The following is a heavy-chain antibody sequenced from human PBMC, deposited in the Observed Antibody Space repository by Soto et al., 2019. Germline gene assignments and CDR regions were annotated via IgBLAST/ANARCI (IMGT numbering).Heavy chain of an antibody. CDR3: AKDIVVVIPAQGNWFDP. Sequence: AGGSLRLSCAASGFTFCSYAMSGVRQAPGKGLEWVSAISGSGGSTYYADSVKGRFTISRDNSKNTLYLQMNSLRAEDTAVHYCAKDIVVVIPAQGNWFDPWGQGTLVTVSS. CDR2: ISGSGGST. V-gene: IGHV3-23*01. J-gene: IGHJ5*02. CDR1: GFTFCSYA. D-gene: IGHD3-22*01.